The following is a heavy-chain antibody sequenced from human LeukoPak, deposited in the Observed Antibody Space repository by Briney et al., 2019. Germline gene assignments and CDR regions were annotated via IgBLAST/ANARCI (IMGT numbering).Heavy chain of an antibody. D-gene: IGHD6-13*01. CDR1: GGSISSYY. V-gene: IGHV4-59*01. CDR2: IYYSGST. Sequence: SETLSLTCTVSGGSISSYYWSWIRQPPGKGLEWIGYIYYSGSTNYNPSLKSRVTVSVDTSKNQFSLKLSSVTAADTAVYYCARGPGIAAAGIDPWGQGTLVTVSS. J-gene: IGHJ5*02. CDR3: ARGPGIAAAGIDP.